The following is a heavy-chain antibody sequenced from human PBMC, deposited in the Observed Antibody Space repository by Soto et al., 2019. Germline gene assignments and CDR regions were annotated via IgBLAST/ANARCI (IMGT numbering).Heavy chain of an antibody. CDR3: AKDMADRIAAPDY. D-gene: IGHD6-25*01. J-gene: IGHJ4*02. V-gene: IGHV3-9*01. CDR2: ISWNSGSI. CDR1: GFTFDDYA. Sequence: EVQLVESGGGLVQPGRSLRLSCAASGFTFDDYAMHWVRQAPGKGLEWVSGISWNSGSIGYADSVKGRFTISRDNAKNSLYLQMNSLRAEDTALYYCAKDMADRIAAPDYWGQGTLVTVSS.